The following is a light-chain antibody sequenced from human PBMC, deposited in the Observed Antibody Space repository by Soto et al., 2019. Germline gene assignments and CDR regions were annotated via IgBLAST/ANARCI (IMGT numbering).Light chain of an antibody. V-gene: IGKV3-20*01. J-gene: IGKJ1*01. CDR3: QQFGSSSWT. Sequence: ESVLTQSPGTLSLSPGEKATLSCRASQSVSSSYLAWYQQKPGQAPMLLIYGASSRATGIPDRFSGSGSGTDFTLTVSRLEPEDFAVYYCQQFGSSSWTFGQGTK. CDR2: GAS. CDR1: QSVSSSY.